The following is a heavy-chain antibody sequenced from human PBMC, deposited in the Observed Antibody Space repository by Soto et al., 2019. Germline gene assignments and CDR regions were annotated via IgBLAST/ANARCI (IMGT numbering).Heavy chain of an antibody. CDR3: TRGLASGDY. J-gene: IGHJ4*02. D-gene: IGHD6-6*01. V-gene: IGHV1-46*03. CDR1: GYIFTNFY. Sequence: QVQLVQPGAEVKKPGASVKFSCKASGYIFTNFYIHWVRQAPGQGLEWIGIINPNGGSTNYAQNFQGRVTLTRDTTTSTVSMDRSSLRSADTAVYYCTRGLASGDYWGQGTLITVSS. CDR2: INPNGGST.